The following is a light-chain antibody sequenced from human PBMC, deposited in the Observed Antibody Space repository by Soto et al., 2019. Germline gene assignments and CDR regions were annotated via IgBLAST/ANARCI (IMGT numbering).Light chain of an antibody. CDR1: QSVDSY. V-gene: IGKV3-20*01. CDR2: EAS. J-gene: IGKJ1*01. Sequence: EIVLAHYQGTLSFSPGGGATLSCRASQSVDSYLAWYQQKPGQAPRLLIYEASNRASGIPDRFSGSGSGTDFTLTISRLEPEDFAVYYCQQYGSSGTFGQGTKVDIK. CDR3: QQYGSSGT.